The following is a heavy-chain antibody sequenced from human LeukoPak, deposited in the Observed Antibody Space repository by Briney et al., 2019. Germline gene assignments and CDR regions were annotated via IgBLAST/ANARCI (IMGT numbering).Heavy chain of an antibody. D-gene: IGHD2-2*01. CDR2: IKQDGSEK. V-gene: IGHV3-7*01. CDR1: GFTFSNYW. J-gene: IGHJ4*02. CDR3: ARVVPAAIAFDY. Sequence: GGSLRLSCAASGFTFSNYWMSWVRQAPGKGLEWVANIKQDGSEKYYVDSVKSRFTISRDNAKNSLYLQMNSLRAEDTAVYYCARVVPAAIAFDYWGQGTLVTVSS.